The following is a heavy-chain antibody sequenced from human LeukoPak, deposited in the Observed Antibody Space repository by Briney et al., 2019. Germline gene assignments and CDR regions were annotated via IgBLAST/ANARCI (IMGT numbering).Heavy chain of an antibody. Sequence: SETLSLTCIVSGGSISSSSYYCGWIRQPPGKGLEWIGSIHYSGSTYYNPSLKSRVTISVDTSKNQFSLELSSVTAADTAVYYCARLTLSGSRSVLDAFDIWGQGTMVTVSS. J-gene: IGHJ3*02. CDR3: ARLTLSGSRSVLDAFDI. D-gene: IGHD3-10*01. CDR2: IHYSGST. CDR1: GGSISSSSYY. V-gene: IGHV4-39*01.